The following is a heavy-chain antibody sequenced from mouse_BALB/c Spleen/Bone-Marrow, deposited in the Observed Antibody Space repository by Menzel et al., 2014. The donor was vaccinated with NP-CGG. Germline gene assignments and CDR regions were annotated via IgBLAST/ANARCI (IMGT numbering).Heavy chain of an antibody. CDR2: IDPENGDT. CDR3: NGNYYAMDY. D-gene: IGHD2-1*01. V-gene: IGHV14-4*02. J-gene: IGHJ4*01. Sequence: DVHLAESGAELVRSGASVKLSCTASGFNIKDYYMHWVKQRPEQGLEWIGWIDPENGDTEYAPKFQGKATMTADTSSNTAYLQLSSLTSEDTAVYYCNGNYYAMDYWGQGTSVTVSS. CDR1: GFNIKDYY.